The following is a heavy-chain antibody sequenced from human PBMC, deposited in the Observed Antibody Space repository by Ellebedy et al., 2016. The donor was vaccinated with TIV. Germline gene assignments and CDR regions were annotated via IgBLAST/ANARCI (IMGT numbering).Heavy chain of an antibody. CDR1: GFPFSSNW. CDR2: IKEDGSLK. V-gene: IGHV3-7*03. J-gene: IGHJ4*02. CDR3: ARYGNLGY. D-gene: IGHD1-1*01. Sequence: GESLKISCAASGFPFSSNWMRWVRQAPGKGLELVAKIKEDGSLKYYVDAVKGRFAISRDNAKNSLYLQMNSLRAEDTAVYYCARYGNLGYWGQGTLVTVSS.